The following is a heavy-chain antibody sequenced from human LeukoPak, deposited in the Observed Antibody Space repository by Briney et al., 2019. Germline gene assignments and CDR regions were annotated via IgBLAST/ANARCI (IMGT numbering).Heavy chain of an antibody. CDR2: ISSSSSYI. Sequence: GGSLRLSCAASGFTFSSYWMSWVRQAPGKGLEWVSSISSSSSYIYYADSVKGRFTISRDNAKNSLYLQMNSLRAEDTAVYYCAADKAATDNYWGQGTLVTVSS. D-gene: IGHD4-17*01. V-gene: IGHV3-21*01. CDR1: GFTFSSYW. J-gene: IGHJ4*02. CDR3: AADKAATDNY.